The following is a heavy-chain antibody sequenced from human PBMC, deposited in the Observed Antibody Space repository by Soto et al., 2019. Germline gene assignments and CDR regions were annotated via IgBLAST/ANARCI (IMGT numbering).Heavy chain of an antibody. D-gene: IGHD3-10*01. CDR3: AREAEWQMGSSFDY. Sequence: GGSLRLSCAASGFTFSSYGMHWVRQAPGKGLEWVAVIWYDGSNKYYADSVKGRFTISRDNSKNTLYLQMNSLRAEDTAVYYCAREAEWQMGSSFDYWGQGTLVTVSS. CDR2: IWYDGSNK. V-gene: IGHV3-33*01. CDR1: GFTFSSYG. J-gene: IGHJ4*02.